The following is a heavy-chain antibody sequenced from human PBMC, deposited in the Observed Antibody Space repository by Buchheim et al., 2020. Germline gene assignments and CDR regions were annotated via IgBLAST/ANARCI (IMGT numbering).Heavy chain of an antibody. D-gene: IGHD3-22*01. CDR3: TRHPDYYDSSGLDH. V-gene: IGHV3-73*01. Sequence: EVQLVESGGGLVQPGGSLKVSCAASGFTFSGSAINWVRQASGKGLEWIGRIRSKANTYATAYAASVKGRFTISRDDSKNTAYLQMNSLKTEDTAVYYCTRHPDYYDSSGLDHWGQGTL. CDR1: GFTFSGSA. J-gene: IGHJ4*02. CDR2: IRSKANTYAT.